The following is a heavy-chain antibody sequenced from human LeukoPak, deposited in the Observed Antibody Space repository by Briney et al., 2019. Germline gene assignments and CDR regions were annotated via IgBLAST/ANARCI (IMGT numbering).Heavy chain of an antibody. D-gene: IGHD2-21*01. Sequence: PSETLSLTCTVSGGSISTSTYYWAWIRQPPGEGLEWIGRIYYTGSTYYNPSLKSRVSISVDTSKNQFSLKLNSVTATDTATYYCARLNSYMTAFDYWGQGTLVTVSS. CDR2: IYYTGST. CDR1: GGSISTSTYY. J-gene: IGHJ4*02. CDR3: ARLNSYMTAFDY. V-gene: IGHV4-39*01.